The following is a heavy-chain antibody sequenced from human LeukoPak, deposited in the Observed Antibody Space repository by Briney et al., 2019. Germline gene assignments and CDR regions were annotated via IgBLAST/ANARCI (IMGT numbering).Heavy chain of an antibody. CDR2: ISSSSSSYI. D-gene: IGHD5-18*01. Sequence: PGGSLRLSCAASGFTFSSYSMNWVRQAPGKGLEWVSYISSSSSSYIYYADSVKGRFTISRDNSKNSLYLQMNSLRTEDTALYYCAKDLAMGRNAPGYWGQGTLVTVSS. CDR1: GFTFSSYS. CDR3: AKDLAMGRNAPGY. J-gene: IGHJ4*02. V-gene: IGHV3-21*05.